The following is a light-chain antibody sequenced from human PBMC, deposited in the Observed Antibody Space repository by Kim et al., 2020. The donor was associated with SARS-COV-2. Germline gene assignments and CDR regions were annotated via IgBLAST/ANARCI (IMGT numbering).Light chain of an antibody. V-gene: IGKV3-11*01. J-gene: IGKJ1*01. CDR1: QSVNTY. CDR3: QQRSDWPRT. Sequence: SFPGERGTRTCRASQSVNTYLGWYQQKPGQAPRLVIYDASRRAPGIPARFSGSGSGTDFTLTISSLESEDSAVYYCQQRSDWPRTFGQGTKVDIK. CDR2: DAS.